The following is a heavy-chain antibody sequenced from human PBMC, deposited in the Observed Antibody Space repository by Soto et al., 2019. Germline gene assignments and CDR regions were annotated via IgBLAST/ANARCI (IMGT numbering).Heavy chain of an antibody. D-gene: IGHD3-22*01. J-gene: IGHJ3*02. CDR3: AKGRGTIVVTDAYDI. CDR2: LSWNSGFS. V-gene: IGHV3-9*01. CDR1: GFSFDDYT. Sequence: LRLSCGGSGFSFDDYTMHWVRQAPGKCPEWLASLSWNSGFSGYADSVKGRFNISRDNAQSSVHLQMNNLRTEDTALYYCAKGRGTIVVTDAYDIWGQGTMVTVSS.